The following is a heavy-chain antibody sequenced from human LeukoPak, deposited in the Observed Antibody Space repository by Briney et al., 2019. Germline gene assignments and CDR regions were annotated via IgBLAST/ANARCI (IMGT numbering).Heavy chain of an antibody. CDR3: ARAEWELDDAFDI. D-gene: IGHD1-26*01. Sequence: KPSETLSLTCAVYGGSFSGYYWSWIRQPPGKGLEWIGEINYSGSTNYNPSPKKRVTISVDTSKNQFSLKLSSVTAADTAVYYCARAEWELDDAFDIWGQGTMTVSS. J-gene: IGHJ3*02. CDR1: GGSFSGYY. CDR2: INYSGST. V-gene: IGHV4-34*01.